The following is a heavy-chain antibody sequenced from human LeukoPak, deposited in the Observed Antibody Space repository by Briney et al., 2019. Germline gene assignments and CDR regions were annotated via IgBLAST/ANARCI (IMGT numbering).Heavy chain of an antibody. J-gene: IGHJ4*02. CDR2: ISGSGGST. Sequence: QSGGSLRLSCAASGFTFSSYAMSWVRQAPGKGLEWVSAISGSGGSTYYAHSVKGRFTISRDNSKNTLYLQMNSLRAEDTAVYYCAKHSSPTRGYDYWGQGTLVTVSS. CDR1: GFTFSSYA. D-gene: IGHD6-13*01. CDR3: AKHSSPTRGYDY. V-gene: IGHV3-23*01.